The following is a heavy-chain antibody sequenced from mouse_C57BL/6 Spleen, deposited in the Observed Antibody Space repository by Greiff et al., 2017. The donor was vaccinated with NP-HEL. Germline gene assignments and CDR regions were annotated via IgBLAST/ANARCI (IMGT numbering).Heavy chain of an antibody. V-gene: IGHV1-82*01. CDR2: IYPGDGDT. D-gene: IGHD2-3*01. CDR3: ARWREDGYLVDY. J-gene: IGHJ4*01. Sequence: VQLQQSGPELVKPGASVKISCKASGYAFSSSWMNWVKQRPGKGLEWIGRIYPGDGDTNYNGKVKGKATLTADKSSSTAYMQLSSLTSEDSAVYFCARWREDGYLVDYWGQGTSVTVSS. CDR1: GYAFSSSW.